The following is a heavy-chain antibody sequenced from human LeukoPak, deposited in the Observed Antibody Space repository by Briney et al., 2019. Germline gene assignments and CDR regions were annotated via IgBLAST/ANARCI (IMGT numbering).Heavy chain of an antibody. CDR2: IYHSGST. D-gene: IGHD2-15*01. V-gene: IGHV4-30-2*01. J-gene: IGHJ4*02. CDR3: AGEGEVVDDY. Sequence: PSQTLSLTCAVSGGSISSGGYSWSWIRQPPGKGLEWIGYIYHSGSTYYNPSLKSRVTISVDRSKNQFSLKLSSVTAADTAVYYCAGEGEVVDDYWGQGTLVTVSS. CDR1: GGSISSGGYS.